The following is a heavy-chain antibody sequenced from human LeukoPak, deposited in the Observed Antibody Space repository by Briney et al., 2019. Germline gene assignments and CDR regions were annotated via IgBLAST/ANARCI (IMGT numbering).Heavy chain of an antibody. D-gene: IGHD6-13*01. CDR2: ISGSGGST. CDR3: ARGLAAAGTEDY. CDR1: GFTFSSYA. Sequence: GGSLRLSCAASGFTFSSYAMSWVRQAPGKGLEWVSAISGSGGSTYYADSVKGRFTISRDNSKNTLYLQMNSLRAEDTAVYYCARGLAAAGTEDYWGQGTLVTVSS. V-gene: IGHV3-23*01. J-gene: IGHJ4*02.